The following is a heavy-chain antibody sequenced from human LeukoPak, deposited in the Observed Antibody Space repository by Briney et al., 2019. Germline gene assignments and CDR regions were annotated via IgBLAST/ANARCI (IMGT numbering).Heavy chain of an antibody. D-gene: IGHD6-19*01. J-gene: IGHJ4*02. CDR1: GGTFSSSS. CDR2: IIPIFGTA. CDR3: ARDSGRGVAGNLDY. Sequence: ASVKVSCKASGGTFSSSSISWVRQAPGQGLEWMGGIIPIFGTANYAQKFQGRVTITADESTSTAYMELSSLRSEDTAVYYCARDSGRGVAGNLDYWGQGTLVTVSS. V-gene: IGHV1-69*13.